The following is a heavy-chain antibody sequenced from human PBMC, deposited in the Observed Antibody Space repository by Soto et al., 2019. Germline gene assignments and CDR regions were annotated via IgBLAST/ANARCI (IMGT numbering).Heavy chain of an antibody. CDR2: INPNSGGT. CDR1: GYTFTGYY. CDR3: ARDLTTDYYYYGMDV. Sequence: ASVKVSCKASGYTFTGYYMHWVRQATGQGLEWMRWINPNSGGTKYAQKLQGGVTMTRDTSISTAYMELSSLRSADTAVYYCARDLTTDYYYYGMDVWGQGTTVTVS. V-gene: IGHV1-2*02. D-gene: IGHD4-17*01. J-gene: IGHJ6*02.